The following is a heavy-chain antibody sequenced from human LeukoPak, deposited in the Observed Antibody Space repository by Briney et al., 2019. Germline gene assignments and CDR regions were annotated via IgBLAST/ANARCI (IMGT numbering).Heavy chain of an antibody. CDR1: GFTFSNAW. Sequence: GGSLRLSCAASGFTFSNAWMSWVRQAPGKGLEWVGRIKSKTDGGTTDYAAPVKGRFTISRDDSKNTLYLQMNSLKTEDTAVYYCAVGAEGHSYGHVNYWGQGTLVTVSS. CDR3: AVGAEGHSYGHVNY. D-gene: IGHD5-18*01. J-gene: IGHJ4*02. CDR2: IKSKTDGGTT. V-gene: IGHV3-15*01.